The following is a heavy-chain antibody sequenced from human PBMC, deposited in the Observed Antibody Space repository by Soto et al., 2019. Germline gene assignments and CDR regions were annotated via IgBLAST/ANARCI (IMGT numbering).Heavy chain of an antibody. CDR1: GFTFSDYY. CDR2: IRSSGSTK. Sequence: QVQLVESGGGVVKPAGSLRLSCAASGFTFSDYYMSWIRQAPGKGLEWVSYIRSSGSTKYYADSVKGRFTISRDNAKNSVYLQMNSLRAEDTAVYYCAKIYHGSWGYLDYWGHGNLFTVSS. V-gene: IGHV3-11*01. D-gene: IGHD3-10*01. CDR3: AKIYHGSWGYLDY. J-gene: IGHJ4*01.